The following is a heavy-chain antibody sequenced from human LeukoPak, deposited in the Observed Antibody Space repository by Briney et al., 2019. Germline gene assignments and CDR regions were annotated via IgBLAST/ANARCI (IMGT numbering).Heavy chain of an antibody. CDR3: ARSRAGYSYGPPDY. Sequence: SVKVSCKASGGTFSSYAIGWVRQAPGQGLEWMGGIIPIFGTANYAQKFQGRATITADESTSTAYMELSSLRSEDTAVYYCARSRAGYSYGPPDYWGQGTLVTVSS. CDR2: IIPIFGTA. D-gene: IGHD5-18*01. CDR1: GGTFSSYA. V-gene: IGHV1-69*01. J-gene: IGHJ4*02.